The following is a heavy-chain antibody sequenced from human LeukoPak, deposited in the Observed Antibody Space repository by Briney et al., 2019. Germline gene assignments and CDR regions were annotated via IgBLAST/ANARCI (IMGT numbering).Heavy chain of an antibody. CDR3: AKTLRYTSGCHDY. CDR2: ISDSGAYT. J-gene: IGHJ4*02. D-gene: IGHD6-19*01. Sequence: GRSLRLSCAASGFTFSSYAMTWVRQAPGKGLEWVSGISDSGAYTYYVDSVKGRFAISRDNSKNTLYLQMNSLRAEDTAVYYCAKTLRYTSGCHDYWGQGTLVTVSS. V-gene: IGHV3-23*01. CDR1: GFTFSSYA.